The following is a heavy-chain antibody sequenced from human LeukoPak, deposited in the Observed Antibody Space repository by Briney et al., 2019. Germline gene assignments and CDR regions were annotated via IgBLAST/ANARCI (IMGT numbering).Heavy chain of an antibody. Sequence: GGSLRLSCVDSVFIISGNYMSWVRQAPGKGLEWVSVIYTGGTTAYTDSVKGRFTISRDTSKNTLYLQMNSLTAEDTAVYYCARGHGQWGQGTLVTVSS. CDR3: ARGHGQ. CDR1: VFIISGNY. J-gene: IGHJ4*02. V-gene: IGHV3-66*01. CDR2: IYTGGTT.